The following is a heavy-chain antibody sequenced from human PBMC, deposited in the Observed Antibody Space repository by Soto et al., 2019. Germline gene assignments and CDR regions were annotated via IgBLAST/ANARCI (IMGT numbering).Heavy chain of an antibody. CDR2: IYWDDDT. CDR3: AHTMAPRIFDS. CDR1: GFSLITSGVG. V-gene: IGHV2-5*02. J-gene: IGHJ4*02. Sequence: QITLKEAGPTLVKPTQTLTLTCSFSGFSLITSGVGVGWIRQPPGKALKWLALIYWDDDTGYSTSLRNRLTITKDTSRNQVVLTMTHMDPADTAPYYCAHTMAPRIFDSWGQGTLVTVSS.